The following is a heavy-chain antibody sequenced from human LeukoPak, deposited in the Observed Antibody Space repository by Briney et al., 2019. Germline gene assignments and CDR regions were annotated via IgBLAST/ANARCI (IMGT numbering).Heavy chain of an antibody. CDR3: ASEPRGIDY. CDR2: ISYDGSNK. V-gene: IGHV3-30*04. CDR1: GFTFSSYA. Sequence: GGSLRLSCAASGFTFSSYAMHWVRQAPGKGLEWVAVISYDGSNKYYADSVKGRFTISRDNSKNTLYLQMNSLRAEDTAVYYCASEPRGIDYWGQGTLVTVSS. J-gene: IGHJ4*02. D-gene: IGHD3-16*01.